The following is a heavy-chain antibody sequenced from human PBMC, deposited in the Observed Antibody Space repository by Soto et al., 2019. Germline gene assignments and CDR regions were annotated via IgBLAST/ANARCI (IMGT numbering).Heavy chain of an antibody. CDR2: ISFDGSNK. Sequence: QVQLVESGGGVVQPGRSLRLSCAASGFKFGSYGMHWVRQAPGKGLEWVALISFDGSNKHYGDSVKGRFAISRDTSKNTLYLQMNSLRAEETAFYYCAKDHEWETTLTPGLLDHWGQGTLVIVSP. J-gene: IGHJ4*02. D-gene: IGHD4-17*01. V-gene: IGHV3-30*18. CDR1: GFKFGSYG. CDR3: AKDHEWETTLTPGLLDH.